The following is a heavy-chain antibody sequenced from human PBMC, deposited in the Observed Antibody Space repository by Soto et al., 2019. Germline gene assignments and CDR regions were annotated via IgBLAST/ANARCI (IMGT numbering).Heavy chain of an antibody. V-gene: IGHV3-30-3*01. CDR3: ARDRNEYVWGSYLV. CDR1: GFTFSSYA. D-gene: IGHD3-16*02. CDR2: ISYDGSNK. J-gene: IGHJ3*01. Sequence: QVQLVESGGGVVQPGRSLRLSCAASGFTFSSYAMHWVRQAPGKGLEWVAVISYDGSNKYYADSVKGRFTISRDNSKNTLYLQMNSLRAEDTAVYYCARDRNEYVWGSYLVWGQGTMVTVSS.